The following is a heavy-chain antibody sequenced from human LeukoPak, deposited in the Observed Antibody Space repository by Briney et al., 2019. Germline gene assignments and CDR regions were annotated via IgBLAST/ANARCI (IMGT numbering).Heavy chain of an antibody. CDR1: GGSVSGYY. D-gene: IGHD6-6*01. Sequence: SETLSLTCTVSGGSVSGYYWSWIRQSAGKGLEWIGRIYSSGSTNYNPSLKSRVSMSVDTSKNQFSLKLSSVTAADTAVYYCATWTVAARADDNWGQGTLVSVSS. V-gene: IGHV4-4*07. CDR2: IYSSGST. CDR3: ATWTVAARADDN. J-gene: IGHJ4*02.